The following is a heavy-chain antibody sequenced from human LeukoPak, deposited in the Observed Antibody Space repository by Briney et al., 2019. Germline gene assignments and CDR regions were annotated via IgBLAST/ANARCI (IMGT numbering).Heavy chain of an antibody. Sequence: PGGSLRHSCAASGFTFSSYSMNWVRQAPGKGLEWGSSISSSSSYIYYADSVKGRFTISRDNAKNSLYLQMNSLRAEDTAVYYCAREPQLRFLEWSHGYYYYYGMDVWGQGTTVTVSS. D-gene: IGHD3-3*01. J-gene: IGHJ6*02. V-gene: IGHV3-21*01. CDR2: ISSSSSYI. CDR1: GFTFSSYS. CDR3: AREPQLRFLEWSHGYYYYYGMDV.